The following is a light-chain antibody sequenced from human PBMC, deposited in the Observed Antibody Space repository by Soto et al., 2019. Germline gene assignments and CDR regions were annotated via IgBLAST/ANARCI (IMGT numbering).Light chain of an antibody. CDR3: RLYTAITTTRV. Sequence: QSVLTQPASVSGSPGQSITISCTGTSSDVGGYNYVSWYQQHPGKAPQLMIYDVSSRPSGVSLRFSGSKSGNTASLTISGLQAEDEAYYFCRLYTAITTTRVFGGGTKLTVL. CDR1: SSDVGGYNY. J-gene: IGLJ2*01. V-gene: IGLV2-14*03. CDR2: DVS.